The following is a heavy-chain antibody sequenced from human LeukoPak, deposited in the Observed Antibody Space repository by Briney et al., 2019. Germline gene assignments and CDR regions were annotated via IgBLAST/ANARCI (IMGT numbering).Heavy chain of an antibody. V-gene: IGHV4-34*01. CDR1: GDSFSGYY. D-gene: IGHD5-12*01. CDR2: INHSGSSA. Sequence: SETLSLTCAVYGDSFSGYYWNWIRQPPGEGLEWIGEINHSGSSANTNPSLKSRVTMSVDMSKNQFSLKLSNVTAADTAVYYCARKSGSARDYWGQGNTVTVSS. CDR3: ARKSGSARDY. J-gene: IGHJ4*02.